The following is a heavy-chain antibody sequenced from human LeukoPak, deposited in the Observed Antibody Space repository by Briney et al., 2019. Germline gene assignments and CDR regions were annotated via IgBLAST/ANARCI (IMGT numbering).Heavy chain of an antibody. CDR2: IIPIFGTA. Sequence: GASVKVSCKASGYTFTSYGISWVRQAPGQGLEWMGGIIPIFGTANYAQKFQGRVTITADESTSTAYMELSSLRSEDTAVYYCARELRYFDWLAWFDPWGQGTLVTVSS. CDR1: GYTFTSYG. J-gene: IGHJ5*02. V-gene: IGHV1-69*13. D-gene: IGHD3-9*01. CDR3: ARELRYFDWLAWFDP.